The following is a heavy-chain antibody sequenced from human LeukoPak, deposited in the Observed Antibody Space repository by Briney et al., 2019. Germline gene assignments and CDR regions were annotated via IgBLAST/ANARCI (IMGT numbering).Heavy chain of an antibody. CDR3: ARWRGRQSEFDY. D-gene: IGHD1-1*01. CDR2: IREDESDE. CDR1: GFTFSSYG. V-gene: IGHV3-7*01. J-gene: IGHJ4*02. Sequence: GGSLRLSCKASGFTFSSYGMSRVRQAPGKGLEGVAHIREDESDEYYVDSVRGRFTASRDNAKNSVNLQMNSLRVEDTAVYYCARWRGRQSEFDYWGQGTLVTVSS.